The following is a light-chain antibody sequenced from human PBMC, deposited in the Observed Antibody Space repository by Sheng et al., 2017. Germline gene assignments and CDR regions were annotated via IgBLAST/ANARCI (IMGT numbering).Light chain of an antibody. CDR3: QQYNNWPIT. CDR1: QSINSI. Sequence: EIVLTQSPATLSVSPGERATLSCRASQSINSILAWYQQKPGQAPRLLIYCASTRATGIPARFSGSGSGTEFTLTITSLQSEDFAVYYCQQYNNWPITFGQGTRLEIK. V-gene: IGKV3-15*01. CDR2: CAS. J-gene: IGKJ5*01.